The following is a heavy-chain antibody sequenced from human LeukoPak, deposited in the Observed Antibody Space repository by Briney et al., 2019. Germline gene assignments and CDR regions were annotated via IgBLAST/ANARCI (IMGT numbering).Heavy chain of an antibody. D-gene: IGHD6-13*01. J-gene: IGHJ4*02. CDR3: ARDIHTSSLYYFDY. Sequence: ASVKVSCKASGYTFTDYYMHWVRQAPGQGPEWMGWINPNSGGTNYAQKFQGRVTMTRDTSISTAYMELSRLRLDDTAVYYCARDIHTSSLYYFDYWGQGTLVTVSS. CDR1: GYTFTDYY. CDR2: INPNSGGT. V-gene: IGHV1-2*02.